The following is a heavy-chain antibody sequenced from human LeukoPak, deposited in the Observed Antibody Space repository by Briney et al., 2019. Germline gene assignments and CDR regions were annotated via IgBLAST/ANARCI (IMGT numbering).Heavy chain of an antibody. V-gene: IGHV5-51*01. CDR2: IHPGDSDT. D-gene: IGHD2-2*01. J-gene: IGHJ3*02. CDR1: GYSFTSYW. Sequence: GESLKISCQGSGYSFTSYWIGWVRQMPGKGLEWMGIIHPGDSDTRYSPSFQGQVTISADKSISTAYLQWSSLKASDTAMYYCASYCSSTSCYFHAFDIWGQGTMVTVSS. CDR3: ASYCSSTSCYFHAFDI.